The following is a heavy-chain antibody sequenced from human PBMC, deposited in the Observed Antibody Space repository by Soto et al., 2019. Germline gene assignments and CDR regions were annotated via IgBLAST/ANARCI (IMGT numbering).Heavy chain of an antibody. CDR1: GGSISNDGFY. CDR3: ALRRGPDDFVFDP. Sequence: QVQLRESGPGLVKPSETLSLTCTVSGGSISNDGFYWSWIRQLPGRALEWIGYIYYSGGTYYNPSLKSRVTISIDTSENQFSLRLGSVTAADTATYYCALRRGPDDFVFDPWGQGTLVTVSS. CDR2: IYYSGGT. D-gene: IGHD1-1*01. J-gene: IGHJ5*02. V-gene: IGHV4-31*03.